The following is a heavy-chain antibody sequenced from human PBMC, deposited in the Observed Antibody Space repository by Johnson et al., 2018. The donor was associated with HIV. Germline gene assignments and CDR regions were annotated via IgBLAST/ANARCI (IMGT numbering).Heavy chain of an antibody. CDR1: GFTFSSYW. D-gene: IGHD2-2*01. J-gene: IGHJ3*02. CDR3: ARETGDPVVPAARDAFDI. V-gene: IGHV3-7*01. Sequence: EVQLVESGGGVVQPGGSLRLSCAASGFTFSSYWMSWVRQAPGKGLEWVANIKQDGSEKYYVDSVKGRFTISRDNAKNSLYLQMNSLRAEDTAVYYCARETGDPVVPAARDAFDIWGQGTMVTVSS. CDR2: IKQDGSEK.